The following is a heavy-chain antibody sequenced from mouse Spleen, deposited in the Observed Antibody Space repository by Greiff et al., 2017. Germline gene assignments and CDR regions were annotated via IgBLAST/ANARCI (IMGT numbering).Heavy chain of an antibody. V-gene: IGHV1-81*01. CDR1: GYTFTSYG. D-gene: IGHD1-1*01. CDR3: ARGTTTVVAGDAMDY. Sequence: QVQLKQSGAELARPGASVKLSCKASGYTFTSYGISWVKQRTGQGLEWIGEIYPRSGNTYYNEKFKGKATLTADKSSSTAYMELRSLTSEDSAVYFCARGTTTVVAGDAMDYWGQGTSVTVSS. J-gene: IGHJ4*01. CDR2: IYPRSGNT.